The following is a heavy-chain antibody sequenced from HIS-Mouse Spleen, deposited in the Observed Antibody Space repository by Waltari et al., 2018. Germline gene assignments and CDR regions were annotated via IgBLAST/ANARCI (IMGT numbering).Heavy chain of an antibody. V-gene: IGHV4-39*07. CDR3: AREIPYSSSWYDWYFDL. CDR2: IYYSGST. Sequence: QLQLQESGPGLVKPAETLSLTCTVSGASISSSSYYSGWSRQPPGKGLEWIGSIYYSGSTYYNPSLKSRVTISVDTSKNQFSLKLSSVTAADTAVYYCAREIPYSSSWYDWYFDLWGRGTLVTVSS. CDR1: GASISSSSYY. D-gene: IGHD6-13*01. J-gene: IGHJ2*01.